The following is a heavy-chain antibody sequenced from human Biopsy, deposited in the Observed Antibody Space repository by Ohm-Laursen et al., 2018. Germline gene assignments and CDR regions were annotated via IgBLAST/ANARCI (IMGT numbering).Heavy chain of an antibody. D-gene: IGHD4-17*01. CDR3: ARNTGRYGDLYYFDY. CDR2: INPSGSTT. Sequence: GASVKVSCKASGYTFTSYDIDWVRQAPGQGLEWMGMINPSGSTTSYPQIFQGRVTMTRDTSKSTVYMELGSLRSADTAVYFCARNTGRYGDLYYFDYWGQGTLVTVSS. V-gene: IGHV1-46*01. CDR1: GYTFTSYD. J-gene: IGHJ4*02.